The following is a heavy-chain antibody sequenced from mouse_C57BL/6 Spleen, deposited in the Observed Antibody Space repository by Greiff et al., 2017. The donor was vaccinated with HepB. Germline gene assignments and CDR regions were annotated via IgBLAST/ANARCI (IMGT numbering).Heavy chain of an antibody. J-gene: IGHJ1*03. V-gene: IGHV1-53*01. CDR3: AREGYGNYGYFDV. CDR1: GYTFTSYW. Sequence: QVQLQQSGTELVKPGASVKLSCKASGYTFTSYWMHWVKQRPGQGLEWIGNINPSNGGTNYNEKFKSKATLTVDKSSSTAYMQLSSLTSEDSAVYYCAREGYGNYGYFDVWGTGTTVTVSS. CDR2: INPSNGGT. D-gene: IGHD2-10*02.